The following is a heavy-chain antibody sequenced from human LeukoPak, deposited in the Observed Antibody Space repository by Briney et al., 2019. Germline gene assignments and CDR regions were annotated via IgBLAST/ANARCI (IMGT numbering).Heavy chain of an antibody. Sequence: ASVKISCKASGYTFTSYDINWVRQATGQGLEWMGWMNPNSGNTGYAQKFQGRVTMTRNTSISTAYMELSSLRSEDTAVYYCARAGGYCGRISCPYYFDYWGQGSLVAVSS. J-gene: IGHJ4*02. CDR1: GYTFTSYD. CDR3: ARAGGYCGRISCPYYFDY. V-gene: IGHV1-8*01. D-gene: IGHD2-15*01. CDR2: MNPNSGNT.